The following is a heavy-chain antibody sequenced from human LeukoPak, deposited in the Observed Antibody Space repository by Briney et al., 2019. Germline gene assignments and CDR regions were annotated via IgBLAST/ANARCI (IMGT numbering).Heavy chain of an antibody. Sequence: PSETLSLTCTVSGGSISSGDYDWSWIRQPPGKGLEWIGYIYYSGSTYYNPSLKSRVTISVDTSKNQFSLKLSSVTAADTAVYYCARAGYEYSSSSSDYWGQGTLVTVSS. CDR2: IYYSGST. J-gene: IGHJ4*02. V-gene: IGHV4-30-4*08. CDR3: ARAGYEYSSSSSDY. CDR1: GGSISSGDYD. D-gene: IGHD6-6*01.